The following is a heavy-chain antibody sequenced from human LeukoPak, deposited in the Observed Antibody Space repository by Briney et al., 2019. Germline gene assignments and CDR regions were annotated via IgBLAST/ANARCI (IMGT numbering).Heavy chain of an antibody. V-gene: IGHV3-33*01. CDR2: IRFDGSSQ. D-gene: IGHD4-23*01. CDR1: GFTFSTYG. Sequence: GRSLRLSCAASGFTFSTYGMHWVRQAPGKGLEWVAVIRFDGSSQNYADFVKGRFTISRDNAKNSLYLQMNSLRAEDTAVYYCARAAPNYGGNSWFDYWGQGTLVTVSS. CDR3: ARAAPNYGGNSWFDY. J-gene: IGHJ4*02.